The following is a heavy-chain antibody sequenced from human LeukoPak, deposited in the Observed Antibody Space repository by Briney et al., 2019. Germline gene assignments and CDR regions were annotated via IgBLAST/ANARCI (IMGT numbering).Heavy chain of an antibody. CDR2: INGYNGNT. D-gene: IGHD4-17*01. Sequence: ASVKVSCKASGYTFTNYGISWVRQAPGQGLEWMGWINGYNGNTNYARNLQGRVTMAADTSTNTAYMELRSLRSDDTAMYYCARSPTTVTRGDYWGQGTLVTVSS. V-gene: IGHV1-18*01. CDR1: GYTFTNYG. CDR3: ARSPTTVTRGDY. J-gene: IGHJ4*02.